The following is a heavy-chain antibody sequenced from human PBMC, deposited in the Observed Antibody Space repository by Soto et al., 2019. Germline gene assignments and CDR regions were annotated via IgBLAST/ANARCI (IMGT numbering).Heavy chain of an antibody. V-gene: IGHV3-23*05. CDR1: GFAFSYCA. CDR2: IKTSGDTT. D-gene: IGHD2-21*02. Sequence: GGSLRLSCAASGFAFSYCAMSWVRQAPGKGLEWVSTIKTSGDTTFYADPVKGRFTTSRDDSKNTLYLQMNSLRAEDTATYYCTKDVTGDIGADFWGQGTPVTVSS. J-gene: IGHJ4*02. CDR3: TKDVTGDIGADF.